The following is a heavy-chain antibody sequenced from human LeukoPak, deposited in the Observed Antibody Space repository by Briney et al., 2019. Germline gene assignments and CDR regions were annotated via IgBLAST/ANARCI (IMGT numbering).Heavy chain of an antibody. J-gene: IGHJ4*02. V-gene: IGHV4-4*07. Sequence: PSETLSLTCTVSGGSISNHYWSWIRQPAGKTLELLGRIYPTGTATNNPSLKSRVTMSVDTSNNQFSVKLNSVTAADTAVYYCARDTGGYNYGISFEYWGQGILVTVSS. CDR3: ARDTGGYNYGISFEY. CDR2: IYPTGTA. CDR1: GGSISNHY. D-gene: IGHD5-18*01.